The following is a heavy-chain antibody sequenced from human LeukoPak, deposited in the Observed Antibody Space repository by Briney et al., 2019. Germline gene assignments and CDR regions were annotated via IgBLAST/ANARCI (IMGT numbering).Heavy chain of an antibody. J-gene: IGHJ5*02. Sequence: GASVKVSCKASGGTFSGYAISWVRQAPGQGLEWMGRIIPIFGTANYVQKFQGRVTITTDESTSTAYMELSRLRSDDTAVYYCARGTPRYSSGYHNWFDPWGQGTLVTVSS. CDR2: IIPIFGTA. CDR3: ARGTPRYSSGYHNWFDP. V-gene: IGHV1-69*05. D-gene: IGHD3-22*01. CDR1: GGTFSGYA.